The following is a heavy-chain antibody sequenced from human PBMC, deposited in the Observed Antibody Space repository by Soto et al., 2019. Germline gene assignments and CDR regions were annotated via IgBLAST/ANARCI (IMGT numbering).Heavy chain of an antibody. CDR1: GFTLGRFG. J-gene: IGHJ3*02. CDR2: IWYDGSNT. D-gene: IGHD3-9*01. V-gene: IGHV3-33*01. CDR3: ARSSFDWFAFDI. Sequence: QVQLVESGGGVVQPGRSLRLSCASSGFTLGRFGMHWVRQAPGKGLEWVAVIWYDGSNTYYADSVKGRFTVSRDNPKNTLDLQMNSRRAEDTAVYYGARSSFDWFAFDIWGRGTMVTVSA.